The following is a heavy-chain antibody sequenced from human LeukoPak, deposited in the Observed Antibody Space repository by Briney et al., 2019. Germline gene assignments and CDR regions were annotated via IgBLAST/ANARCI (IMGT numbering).Heavy chain of an antibody. Sequence: PGRSLRLSCAASGFTFSSYAMHWVRQAPGKGLEWVAVISYGGSNKYYADSVKGRFTISRDNSKNTLYLQMNILRAEDTAVYYCASSRWLQSDYWGQGTLVTVSS. J-gene: IGHJ4*02. CDR3: ASSRWLQSDY. CDR2: ISYGGSNK. V-gene: IGHV3-30-3*01. D-gene: IGHD5-24*01. CDR1: GFTFSSYA.